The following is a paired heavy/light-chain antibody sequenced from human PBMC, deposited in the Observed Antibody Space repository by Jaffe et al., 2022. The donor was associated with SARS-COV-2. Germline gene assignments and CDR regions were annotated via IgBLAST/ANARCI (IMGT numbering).Light chain of an antibody. CDR2: ATS. J-gene: IGKJ4*01. CDR3: QQASSFPLT. CDR1: QGVNGW. Sequence: DIQMTQSPSSVSASVGDRVTITCRASQGVNGWLDWYQQKPGKAPKLLIRATSSLQSGVPSRFSGSGSGTDFTLTISSLQPEDFATYYCQQASSFPLTFGGGTKVE. V-gene: IGKV1-12*01.
Heavy chain of an antibody. J-gene: IGHJ5*02. CDR2: ISGNGRGT. CDR3: AKACTLSGGGDCHDFDH. V-gene: IGHV3-23*04. Sequence: EVQVVESGGGLVQPGGSLRLSCVTSGFTFSNHAMNWVRQAPGKGLEWISCISGNGRGTDYADSVKGRFTISRDDSKNTLFLQMSSLRAEDTAVYYCAKACTLSGGGDCHDFDHWGQGTLVTVSS. D-gene: IGHD2-21*02. CDR1: GFTFSNHA.